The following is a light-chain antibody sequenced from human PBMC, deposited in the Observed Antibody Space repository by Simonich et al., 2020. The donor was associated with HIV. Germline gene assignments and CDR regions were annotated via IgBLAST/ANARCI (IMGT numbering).Light chain of an antibody. CDR1: QSIVTW. V-gene: IGKV1-12*01. CDR2: AAS. J-gene: IGKJ5*01. CDR3: QQANSFPIT. Sequence: DIQMTHSPSTLSASVGARVTITCRASQSIVTWLAWYQQKPGKAPKLLIYAASSLQSGVPSRFSGRGSGTDFTLTISSLQPEDFATYYCQQANSFPITFGQGTRLEIK.